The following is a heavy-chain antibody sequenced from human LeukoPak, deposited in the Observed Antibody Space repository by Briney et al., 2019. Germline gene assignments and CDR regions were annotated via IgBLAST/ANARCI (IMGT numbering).Heavy chain of an antibody. J-gene: IGHJ4*02. D-gene: IGHD3-3*01. Sequence: SEALSLTCTVSGGSIISDTYFWTWIRQPAGKGLEWIGRVSTSGSTSYNPSLKSRVTMSVDTSKNQFSLKLSSVTAADTAVYYCGRNGYYSVDNWGQGTLVTVSS. CDR2: VSTSGST. V-gene: IGHV4-61*02. CDR1: GGSIISDTYF. CDR3: GRNGYYSVDN.